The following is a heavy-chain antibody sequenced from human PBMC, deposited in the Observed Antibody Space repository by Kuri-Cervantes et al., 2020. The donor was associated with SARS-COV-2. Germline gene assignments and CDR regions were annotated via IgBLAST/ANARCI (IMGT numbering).Heavy chain of an antibody. Sequence: ASVKVSCKVSGYTLTELSMHWVRQAPGKGLEWMGGFDPEDGETIYAQKFQGRVTITRDTSASTAYMELSSLRSEDTAVYYCAGADGGFRPYYYYGMDVWGQGTTVTVSS. CDR2: FDPEDGET. J-gene: IGHJ6*02. CDR3: AGADGGFRPYYYYGMDV. V-gene: IGHV1-24*01. CDR1: GYTLTELS. D-gene: IGHD6-6*01.